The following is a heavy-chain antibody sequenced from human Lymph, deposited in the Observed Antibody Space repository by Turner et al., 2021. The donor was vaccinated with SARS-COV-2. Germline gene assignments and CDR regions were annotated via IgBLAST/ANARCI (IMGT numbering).Heavy chain of an antibody. CDR1: GYTFTSYY. D-gene: IGHD2-15*01. J-gene: IGHJ4*02. CDR3: ARVGPGGFDY. CDR2: INPSGDST. Sequence: VQLVQSVAEMKTPGASVKLSCKASGYTFTSYYMHWVRQATGQGLGWMGIINPSGDSTSYAQKFQGRVTITRDKTTSTVYMELNSLRSEDTAVYYCARVGPGGFDYWGQGTPVTVSS. V-gene: IGHV1-46*01.